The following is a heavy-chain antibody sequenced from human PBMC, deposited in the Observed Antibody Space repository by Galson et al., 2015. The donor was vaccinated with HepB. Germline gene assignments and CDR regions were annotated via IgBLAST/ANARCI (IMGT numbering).Heavy chain of an antibody. CDR1: GYTFTSYG. CDR2: ISAYNGNT. CDR3: ARVNFDDRSGYYYWAFDY. D-gene: IGHD3-22*01. Sequence: QSGAEVKKPGASVKVSCKASGYTFTSYGISWVRQAPGQGLEWMGWISAYNGNTNYAQKLQGRVTMTTDTSTSTAYMELRILRSDDTAVYYCARVNFDDRSGYYYWAFDYWSQRTLVPVSS. V-gene: IGHV1-18*04. J-gene: IGHJ4*02.